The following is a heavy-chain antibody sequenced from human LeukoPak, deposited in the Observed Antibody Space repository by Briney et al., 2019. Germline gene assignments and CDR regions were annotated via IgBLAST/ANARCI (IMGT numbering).Heavy chain of an antibody. V-gene: IGHV4-31*03. CDR3: ARGPILEWLSYFAY. Sequence: SETLSLTCTVSGGSISSGGYYWSWIRQHPGKGLEWIGYIYYSGSTYYNPSLKSRVTISVDTSKNQFSLKLSSVTAADTAVYYCARGPILEWLSYFAYWGQGTLVTVSS. CDR2: IYYSGST. J-gene: IGHJ4*02. D-gene: IGHD3-3*01. CDR1: GGSISSGGYY.